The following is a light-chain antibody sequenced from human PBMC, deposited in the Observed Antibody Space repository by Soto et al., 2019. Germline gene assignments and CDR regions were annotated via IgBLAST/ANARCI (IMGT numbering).Light chain of an antibody. CDR2: DAS. J-gene: IGKJ4*01. CDR3: QQTRSYPST. V-gene: IGKV3-11*01. Sequence: EIVLTQSPGTLSLSPGERATLSCRASQSVSSYLAWYQQKPGQAPRLLIYDASNRAPGIPARFRGRGSGTDFTLTISSLQAEDFATYYCQQTRSYPSTFGGGTKVDIK. CDR1: QSVSSY.